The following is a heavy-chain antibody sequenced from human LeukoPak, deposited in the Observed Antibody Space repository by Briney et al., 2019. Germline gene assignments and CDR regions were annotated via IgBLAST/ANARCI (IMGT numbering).Heavy chain of an antibody. CDR1: GFTVSSNY. CDR2: IYSGGST. CDR3: ARVIQLWLMLDY. Sequence: GGSLRLSCAASGFTVSSNYMSWVRQAPGNGLEWVSVIYSGGSTYYADSVKGRFTISRDNSKNTLYLQMNSLRAEDTAVYYCARVIQLWLMLDYWGQGTLVTVSS. D-gene: IGHD5-18*01. V-gene: IGHV3-53*01. J-gene: IGHJ4*02.